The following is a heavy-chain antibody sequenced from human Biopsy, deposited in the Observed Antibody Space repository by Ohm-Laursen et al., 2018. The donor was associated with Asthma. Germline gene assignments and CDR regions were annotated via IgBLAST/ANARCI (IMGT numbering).Heavy chain of an antibody. D-gene: IGHD2-2*01. Sequence: SVKASCKSLGGTFTTYVIGWVRQAPGQRLEWMGGINSVIGTTTYPQKFKDRVTITADDSTSTVYMELSSLISEDTAVYYCARKAGSCISRACYALDFWGQGTLVTVSS. J-gene: IGHJ4*02. V-gene: IGHV1-69*13. CDR3: ARKAGSCISRACYALDF. CDR1: GGTFTTYV. CDR2: INSVIGTT.